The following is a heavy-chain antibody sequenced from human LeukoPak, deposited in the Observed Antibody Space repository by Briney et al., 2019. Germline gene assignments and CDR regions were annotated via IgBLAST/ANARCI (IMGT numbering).Heavy chain of an antibody. J-gene: IGHJ3*02. Sequence: ASVKVSCKASGYTFTSYDINWVRQATGQGLEWMGWMNPNSGSTGHAQNFQGRVTMTRSTSISTAYMELSSLRSEDTAVYYCARSRGVLGGGFDAFNIWGQGTMVTVSS. D-gene: IGHD3-16*01. CDR2: MNPNSGST. CDR3: ARSRGVLGGGFDAFNI. CDR1: GYTFTSYD. V-gene: IGHV1-8*01.